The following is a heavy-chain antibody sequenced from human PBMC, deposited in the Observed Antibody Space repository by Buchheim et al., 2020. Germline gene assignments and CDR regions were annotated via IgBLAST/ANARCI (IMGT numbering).Heavy chain of an antibody. D-gene: IGHD6-13*01. J-gene: IGHJ6*02. V-gene: IGHV3-30*04. Sequence: QVQLVESGGGVVQPGRSLRLSCAASGFTFSSYAMHWVRQAPGKGLEWVAVISYDGSNKYYADSVKGRFTISRDNSKNTLYLQMNSLRAEDTAVYYCARARGYSSSWSDYYYYGMDAWGQGTT. CDR1: GFTFSSYA. CDR2: ISYDGSNK. CDR3: ARARGYSSSWSDYYYYGMDA.